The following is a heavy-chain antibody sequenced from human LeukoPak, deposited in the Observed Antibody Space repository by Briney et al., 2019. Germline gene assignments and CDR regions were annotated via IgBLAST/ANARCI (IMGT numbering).Heavy chain of an antibody. CDR1: GFTFSGYA. D-gene: IGHD3-3*01. J-gene: IGHJ6*03. CDR3: ARDAYDFWSGYQSPFWYYYMDV. CDR2: ISYDGSNK. Sequence: GSLRLSCAASGFTFSGYAMHWVRQAPGNGLEWVAVISYDGSNKYYADSVKGRFTISRDNSKNTLYLQMNSLRAEDTAVYYCARDAYDFWSGYQSPFWYYYMDVWGKGTTVTVSS. V-gene: IGHV3-30-3*01.